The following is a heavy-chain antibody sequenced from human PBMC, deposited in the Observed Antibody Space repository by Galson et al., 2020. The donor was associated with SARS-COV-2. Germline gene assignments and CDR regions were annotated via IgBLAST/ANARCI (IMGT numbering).Heavy chain of an antibody. CDR2: IKPDGSDK. D-gene: IGHD7-27*01. Sequence: GESLKIPCVGSGFTFSSHWMSWVRQAPGKGLEWVADIKPDGSDKYYVDSVKGRFTIARDNAKNSVYLQMNSLGAADTAVYYCARGHWGRDYWGQGTLVTVSS. CDR1: GFTFSSHW. J-gene: IGHJ4*02. V-gene: IGHV3-7*04. CDR3: ARGHWGRDY.